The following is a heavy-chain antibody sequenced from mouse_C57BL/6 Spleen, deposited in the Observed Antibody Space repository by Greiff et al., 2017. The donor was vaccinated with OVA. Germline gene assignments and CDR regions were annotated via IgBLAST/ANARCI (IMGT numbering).Heavy chain of an antibody. D-gene: IGHD1-1*01. CDR1: GYTFTSYT. V-gene: IGHV1-4*01. CDR2: INPSSGYT. Sequence: VQLQESGAELARPGASVKMSCKASGYTFTSYTMHWVKQRPGQGLEWIGYINPSSGYTKYNQKFKDKATLTADKSSSTAYMQLSSLTSEDSAVYYCARSPITTVVGYYAMDYWGQGTSVTVSS. J-gene: IGHJ4*01. CDR3: ARSPITTVVGYYAMDY.